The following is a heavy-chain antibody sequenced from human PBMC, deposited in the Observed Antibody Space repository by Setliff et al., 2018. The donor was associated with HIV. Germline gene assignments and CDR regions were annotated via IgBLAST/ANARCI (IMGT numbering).Heavy chain of an antibody. CDR3: ARGRGSSSSWPIDY. CDR1: GGSFSGFY. D-gene: IGHD6-13*01. Sequence: PSETLSLTCDVYGGSFSGFYWTWIRQPPGKGLEWIGEINHSGSTNYNPSLKSRVTMSVDKSKNQFSLRLSSVTAADTAVYYCARGRGSSSSWPIDYWGQGTLVTVSS. CDR2: INHSGST. J-gene: IGHJ4*02. V-gene: IGHV4-34*01.